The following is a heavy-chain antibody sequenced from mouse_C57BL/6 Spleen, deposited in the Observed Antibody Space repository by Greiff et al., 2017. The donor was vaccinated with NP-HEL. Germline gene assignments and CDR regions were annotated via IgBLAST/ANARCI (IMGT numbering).Heavy chain of an antibody. CDR3: ARHGYPFAY. CDR2: ISNGGGST. D-gene: IGHD2-14*01. V-gene: IGHV5-12*01. CDR1: GFTFSDYY. J-gene: IGHJ3*01. Sequence: EVKVVESGGGLVQPGGSLKLSCAASGFTFSDYYMYWVRQTPEKRLEWVAYISNGGGSTYYPDTVKGRFTISRDNAKNTLYLQMSRLKSEDTAMYYCARHGYPFAYWGQGTLVTVSA.